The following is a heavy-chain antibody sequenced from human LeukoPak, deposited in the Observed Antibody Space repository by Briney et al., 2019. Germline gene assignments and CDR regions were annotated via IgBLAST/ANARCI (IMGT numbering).Heavy chain of an antibody. D-gene: IGHD5-24*01. CDR3: ARARRDLYYYGMDV. CDR1: GGSISSGSYY. CDR2: MYTSGST. Sequence: SETLSLTCTVSGGSISSGSYYWSWIRQPAGKGLEWIGRMYTSGSTNYNPSLKSRVTISVDTSKNQFSLKLSSVTAADTAVYYCARARRDLYYYGMDVWGQGTTVTVSS. V-gene: IGHV4-61*02. J-gene: IGHJ6*02.